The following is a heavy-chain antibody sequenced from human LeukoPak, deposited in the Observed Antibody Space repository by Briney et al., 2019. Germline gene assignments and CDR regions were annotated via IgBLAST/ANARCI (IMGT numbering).Heavy chain of an antibody. CDR3: AKDGTGCGGDCYSDY. J-gene: IGHJ4*02. Sequence: PGGSLRLSCAASGFTFSAYGMSWFRQAPGEGLEWVSAITYSSGNTYYADSVKGRFTISRDNSKNTLYLQMNSLGAEDTALYYCAKDGTGCGGDCYSDYWGQGTLVTVSS. CDR2: ITYSSGNT. V-gene: IGHV3-23*01. CDR1: GFTFSAYG. D-gene: IGHD2-21*02.